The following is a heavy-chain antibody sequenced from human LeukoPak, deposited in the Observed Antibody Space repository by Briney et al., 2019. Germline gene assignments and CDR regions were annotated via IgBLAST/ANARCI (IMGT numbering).Heavy chain of an antibody. V-gene: IGHV1-2*02. J-gene: IGHJ4*02. CDR2: INPNSGGT. Sequence: ASVKVSCKASGYTFTGYYMHWVRQAPGQGLEWMGWINPNSGGTNYAQKFQGRVTMTRDTSISTAYMELSRLRSDDTAVYYCARLLPVGHISKPFDYWRQGTLVTVSS. CDR3: ARLLPVGHISKPFDY. CDR1: GYTFTGYY. D-gene: IGHD2-21*01.